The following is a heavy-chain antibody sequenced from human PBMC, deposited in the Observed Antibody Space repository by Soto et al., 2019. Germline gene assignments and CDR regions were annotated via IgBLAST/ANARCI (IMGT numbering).Heavy chain of an antibody. CDR2: IYYSGST. V-gene: IGHV4-59*08. Sequence: QVQLQESGPGLVKPSETLSLSCNVSGGSISGHYWSWVRQTPGKGLEWIGYIYYSGSTNYNPSLKSRVPTAVDTSKNHFSLRLTSVTAADTAVYYCARGPYYDLIWNYYYMDVWGKGTTVTVSS. J-gene: IGHJ6*03. D-gene: IGHD3-16*01. CDR1: GGSISGHY. CDR3: ARGPYYDLIWNYYYMDV.